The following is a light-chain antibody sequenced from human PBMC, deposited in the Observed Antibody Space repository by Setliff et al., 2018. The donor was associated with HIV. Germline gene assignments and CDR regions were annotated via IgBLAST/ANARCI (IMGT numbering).Light chain of an antibody. CDR1: SSDVGGYNY. J-gene: IGLJ2*01. CDR3: SSYAGSNNMI. V-gene: IGLV2-8*01. CDR2: EVN. Sequence: SVLTQPPSASGSPGQSVTISCTGTSSDVGGYNYVSWYQQHPGKAPQVMIYEVNKRPSGVPDRFSGSKSGNTASLTVSGLQADDEADYYCSSYAGSNNMIFGGGTK.